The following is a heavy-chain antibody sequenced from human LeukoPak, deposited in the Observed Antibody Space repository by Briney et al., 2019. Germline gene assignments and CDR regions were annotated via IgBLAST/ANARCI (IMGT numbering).Heavy chain of an antibody. CDR1: GYTFTGYY. Sequence: EASVKVSCKASGYTFTGYYMHWVRQAPGQGLEWMGWINPNSGGTNYAQKFQGRVTMTRDTSISTAYMELSRLRSDDTAVYYCAREVIEAAAVTSFDPWGQETLVTVSS. J-gene: IGHJ5*02. V-gene: IGHV1-2*02. CDR3: AREVIEAAAVTSFDP. CDR2: INPNSGGT. D-gene: IGHD6-13*01.